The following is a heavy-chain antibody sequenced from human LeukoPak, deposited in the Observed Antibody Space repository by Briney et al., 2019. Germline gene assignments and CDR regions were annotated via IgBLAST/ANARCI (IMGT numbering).Heavy chain of an antibody. CDR2: ISFDGTKS. CDR3: ARSRVANDSSGYYFKLDY. D-gene: IGHD3-22*01. J-gene: IGHJ4*02. CDR1: GFTFSNYA. V-gene: IGHV3-30*04. Sequence: PGGSLRLSCAASGFTFSNYAIHWVRQAPGKELEWVAVISFDGTKSYYADSVKGRFTISRDNSKYTLFLQMNSLRAEDTAVYYCARSRVANDSSGYYFKLDYWGQGTLVTVSS.